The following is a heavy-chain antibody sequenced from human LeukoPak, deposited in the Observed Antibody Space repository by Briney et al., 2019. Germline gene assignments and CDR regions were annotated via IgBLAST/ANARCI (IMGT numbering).Heavy chain of an antibody. CDR2: MYYRGNT. V-gene: IGHV4-39*07. CDR1: GGSISSITYY. J-gene: IGHJ4*02. D-gene: IGHD3-10*01. Sequence: SETLSLTCTVSGGSISSITYYWGWIRQPPGKGLEWVGHMYYRGNTFYNPSLKSRVTISVDTSKNQFSLKLSSVTAADTAVYYCVHYYGSGSHWGGFRFWGQGTLVTVSS. CDR3: VHYYGSGSHWGGFRF.